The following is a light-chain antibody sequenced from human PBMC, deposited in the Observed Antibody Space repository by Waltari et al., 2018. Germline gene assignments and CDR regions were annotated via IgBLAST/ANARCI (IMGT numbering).Light chain of an antibody. J-gene: IGLJ2*01. CDR2: EVS. Sequence: QSALTQPPSVSGSPRQSVTISCTGTRSDVGSYNRVPWYQQSPGTAPKPMSYEVSNRPSGVPDRFSGSKSGNTASLTISGLQAEDEADYYCSSYTSSSTPVVFGGGTKLTVL. V-gene: IGLV2-18*02. CDR1: RSDVGSYNR. CDR3: SSYTSSSTPVV.